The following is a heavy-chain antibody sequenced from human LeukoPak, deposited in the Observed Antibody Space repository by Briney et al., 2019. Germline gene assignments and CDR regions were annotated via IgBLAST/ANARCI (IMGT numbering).Heavy chain of an antibody. CDR3: ARVGWGYDTQGHMDV. Sequence: GGSLRLSCAASGFTFSSYAMHWVRQAPGKGLEYVSAISSNGGSTYYANSVKGRFTISRDNSKNTLYLQMGSLRAEDMAVYYCARVGWGYDTQGHMDVWGKGTTVTVSS. J-gene: IGHJ6*03. D-gene: IGHD3-9*01. CDR2: ISSNGGST. CDR1: GFTFSSYA. V-gene: IGHV3-64*01.